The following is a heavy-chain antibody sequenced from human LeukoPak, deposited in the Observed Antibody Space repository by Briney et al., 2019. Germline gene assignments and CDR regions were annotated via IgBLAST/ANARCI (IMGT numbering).Heavy chain of an antibody. Sequence: GGSLRLSCAVSGFRFNSHHMHWVRQAPNKGLEWVAVAPHDRSSPSHAASVNGRFTISRNNSKDTLFLHMDSLRVDDTAIYYCARQSLGASGLDHWGQGVLVTVSS. CDR1: GFRFNSHH. CDR2: APHDRSSP. D-gene: IGHD1-26*01. V-gene: IGHV3-30*03. CDR3: ARQSLGASGLDH. J-gene: IGHJ4*02.